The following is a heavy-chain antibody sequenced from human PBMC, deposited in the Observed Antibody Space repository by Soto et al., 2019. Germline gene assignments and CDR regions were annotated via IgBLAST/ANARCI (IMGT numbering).Heavy chain of an antibody. V-gene: IGHV3-23*01. CDR3: AKEVVLMVYANQYFQH. CDR1: GFTFSSYA. J-gene: IGHJ1*01. Sequence: GGSLRLSCAASGFTFSSYAMSWVRQAPGKGLEWVSAISGSGGSTYYADSVKGRFTISRDNSKNTLYLQMNSLRAEDTAVYYCAKEVVLMVYANQYFQHWGQGTLVTVSS. D-gene: IGHD2-8*01. CDR2: ISGSGGST.